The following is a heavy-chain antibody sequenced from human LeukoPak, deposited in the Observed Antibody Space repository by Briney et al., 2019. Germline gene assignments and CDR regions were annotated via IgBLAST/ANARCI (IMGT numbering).Heavy chain of an antibody. J-gene: IGHJ3*02. Sequence: SQTLSLTCAISGDSVSRKNVDWDWIRQSPSGGLEWLGRIKYRSKWYNDYAVSLKSRITISPDTSRNQFSLLLNSVSPEDTAVYYCARGSEWAFDIWGQGTTVTVSS. CDR2: IKYRSKWYN. CDR1: GDSVSRKNVD. CDR3: ARGSEWAFDI. V-gene: IGHV6-1*01. D-gene: IGHD2-8*01.